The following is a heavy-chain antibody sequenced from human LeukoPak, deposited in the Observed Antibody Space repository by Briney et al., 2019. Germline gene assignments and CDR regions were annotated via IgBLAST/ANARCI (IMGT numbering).Heavy chain of an antibody. Sequence: PGGSLRLSCSASGFIFNNYGLMWVRKAPGKGLEWVSAISNDGGGTTYVDFVKGRFTISRDNSKNTLSLQMNSLRPEDTALYYCAKGNSGYFADLWGQGTVVTVSS. V-gene: IGHV3-23*01. CDR2: ISNDGGGT. CDR1: GFIFNNYG. CDR3: AKGNSGYFADL. D-gene: IGHD3-22*01. J-gene: IGHJ5*02.